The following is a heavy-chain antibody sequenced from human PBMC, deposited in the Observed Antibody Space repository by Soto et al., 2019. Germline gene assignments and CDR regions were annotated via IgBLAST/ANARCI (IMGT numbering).Heavy chain of an antibody. Sequence: EVQLLESGGGLVQPGGSLRLSCAASGFTFSSYAMSWVRQAPGKGLEWVSAISGSGGSTYYADSVKGRFTISRDNSKNTLYLQMNSLRAEDTAVYYCAKDPWFGELLYGVAFDIWGQGTMVTVSS. D-gene: IGHD3-10*01. J-gene: IGHJ3*02. V-gene: IGHV3-23*01. CDR2: ISGSGGST. CDR1: GFTFSSYA. CDR3: AKDPWFGELLYGVAFDI.